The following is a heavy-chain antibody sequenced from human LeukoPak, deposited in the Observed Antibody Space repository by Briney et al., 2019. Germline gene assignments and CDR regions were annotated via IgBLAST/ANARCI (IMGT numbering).Heavy chain of an antibody. CDR3: ARGTGSLDY. Sequence: SQTLSLTCAISGDSVSSKSASWNWIRQSPSRGLEWLGRTYSRSKWFDDYAVSVKSRITINPDTSKNQFSLHLTSVTPDDTAVYYCARGTGSLDYWGQGTLVTVSS. CDR1: GDSVSSKSAS. D-gene: IGHD1-26*01. V-gene: IGHV6-1*01. J-gene: IGHJ4*02. CDR2: TYSRSKWFD.